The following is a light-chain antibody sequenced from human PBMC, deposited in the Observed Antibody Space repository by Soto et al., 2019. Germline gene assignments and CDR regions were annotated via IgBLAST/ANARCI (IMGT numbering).Light chain of an antibody. CDR3: SSYTSSSAWV. Sequence: QSVLTQPPSVSGSPGQSVTISCTGTSSDVGSYNRVSWYQQPPGTAPELMIYEVSNRPSGVPDRFSGSKSGNTASLTISGLQAEDEADYYCSSYTSSSAWVFGGGTKVTVL. V-gene: IGLV2-18*02. CDR1: SSDVGSYNR. CDR2: EVS. J-gene: IGLJ2*01.